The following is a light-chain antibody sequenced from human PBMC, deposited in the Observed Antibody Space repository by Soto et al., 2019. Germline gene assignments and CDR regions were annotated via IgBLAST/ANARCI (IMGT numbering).Light chain of an antibody. V-gene: IGLV2-23*03. J-gene: IGLJ1*01. CDR3: SSYAGSSTFV. Sequence: QSALTQPASVSGSPGQSITISCTGTSSVVGSYNLVSWYQQHPGKAPKLMIYEGSKRPSGVSNRFSGSKSGNTASLTISGLQAEVEADYYCSSYAGSSTFVFGTGTKVTVL. CDR2: EGS. CDR1: SSVVGSYNL.